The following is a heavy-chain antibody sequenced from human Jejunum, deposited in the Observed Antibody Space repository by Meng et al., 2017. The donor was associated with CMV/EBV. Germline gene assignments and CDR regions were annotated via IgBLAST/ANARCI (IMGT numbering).Heavy chain of an antibody. CDR1: ISSGSTY. D-gene: IGHD2/OR15-2a*01. V-gene: IGHV4-39*07. J-gene: IGHJ6*02. Sequence: ISSGSTYWGWIRQPPGKGLEWIGSFYFSGDAYYNPSLKSRVTISLDTSKNQFSLKVTSVTAADTAVYYCARGLTGPEYYYNAMDVWGQGTTVTVSS. CDR2: FYFSGDA. CDR3: ARGLTGPEYYYNAMDV.